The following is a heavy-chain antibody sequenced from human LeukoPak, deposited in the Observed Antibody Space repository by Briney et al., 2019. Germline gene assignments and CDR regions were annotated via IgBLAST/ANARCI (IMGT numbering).Heavy chain of an antibody. CDR3: ARDLGAHRAVLMVYGDV. V-gene: IGHV1-2*01. J-gene: IGHJ6*01. Sequence: ASVKVSCKAAGYTFTGYYIHWGRQSPGQGLGWMGWTNPNSGGANYAQTFPGRGTITRSTYISTANMELSRLRAGDPVVYYCARDLGAHRAVLMVYGDVWGEGTTVTVSS. D-gene: IGHD2-8*01. CDR2: TNPNSGGA. CDR1: GYTFTGYY.